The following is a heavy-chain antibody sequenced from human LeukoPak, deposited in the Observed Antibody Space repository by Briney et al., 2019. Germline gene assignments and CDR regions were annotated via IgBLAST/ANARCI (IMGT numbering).Heavy chain of an antibody. CDR1: GFTFSSYA. Sequence: PGGSLRLSCAASGFTFSSYAMHWVRQAPGKGLEWVAVISYDGSNKYYADSVKGRFTISRDNSKNTLYLQMNSLRAEDTAVYYCARDLLGELHFYFDYWGQGTLVTVSS. CDR3: ARDLLGELHFYFDY. V-gene: IGHV3-30*04. D-gene: IGHD3-10*01. J-gene: IGHJ4*02. CDR2: ISYDGSNK.